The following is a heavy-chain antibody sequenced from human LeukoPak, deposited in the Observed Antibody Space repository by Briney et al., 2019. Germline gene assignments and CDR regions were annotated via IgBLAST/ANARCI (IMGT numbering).Heavy chain of an antibody. V-gene: IGHV3-20*04. CDR1: GFTFDDYA. J-gene: IGHJ4*02. D-gene: IGHD4-11*01. CDR2: VNWNGGST. Sequence: PGGSLRLSCAASGFTFDDYAMTWVRQPPGKGLEWVSTVNWNGGSTSYADSVKGRFTISRDNAKNSLYLQMSSLRADDTAFYYCATGGTVTTFDYWGQGTLVTVSS. CDR3: ATGGTVTTFDY.